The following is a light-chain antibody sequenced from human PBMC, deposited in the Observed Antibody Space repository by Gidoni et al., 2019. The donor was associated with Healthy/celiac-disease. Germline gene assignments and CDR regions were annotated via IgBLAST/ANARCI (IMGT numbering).Light chain of an antibody. CDR3: QQYYSTPLT. CDR2: WAS. V-gene: IGKV4-1*01. CDR1: QSVLYNSNNKNY. Sequence: DIVMTQSPDSLAVSLGERATIPCKSSQSVLYNSNNKNYLAWYQQKPGQPPRLLIYWASTRESGVPDRFSGSGSGTDFTLTISSLQAEDVAVYYCQQYYSTPLTFGGGTKVEIK. J-gene: IGKJ4*01.